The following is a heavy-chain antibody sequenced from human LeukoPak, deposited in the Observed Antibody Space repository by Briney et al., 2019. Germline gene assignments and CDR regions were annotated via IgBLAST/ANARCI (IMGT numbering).Heavy chain of an antibody. CDR1: GGSISSGSYS. J-gene: IGHJ6*02. CDR3: ARDSGIYGMDV. Sequence: PSETLSLTCAVSGGSISSGSYSWSWIRQPPGRGLEWTGYIYHSGSTYYNPSLKSRVTISVDRSKNQFSLKLSSVTAADTAVYYCARDSGIYGMDVWGQGTTVTVSS. V-gene: IGHV4-30-2*01. CDR2: IYHSGST.